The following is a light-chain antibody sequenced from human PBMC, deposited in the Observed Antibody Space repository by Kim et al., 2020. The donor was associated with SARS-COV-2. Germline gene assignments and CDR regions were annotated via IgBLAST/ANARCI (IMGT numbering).Light chain of an antibody. V-gene: IGLV3-21*04. CDR2: YDS. CDR1: NIGSKS. J-gene: IGLJ2*01. CDR3: QVWDSGVV. Sequence: VAVAAGKTARITGGGNNIGSKSVRWYQQKPGQAPVLVIYYDSDRPSGIPERFSGSNSGNTATLTISGVEAGDEADYYCQVWDSGVVFGGGTQLTVL.